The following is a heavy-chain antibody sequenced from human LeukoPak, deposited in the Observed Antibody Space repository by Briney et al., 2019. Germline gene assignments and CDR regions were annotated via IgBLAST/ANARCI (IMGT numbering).Heavy chain of an antibody. Sequence: GGSLRLSCAASGFTFSSYEMNWVRQAPGKGLEWVSYISSSGSTIYYADSVKGRFTISRDNAKNSLYLQMNSLRAEDTAVYYCARVDSGYDFYHYYYGMDVWGQGTTVTVSS. J-gene: IGHJ6*02. CDR3: ARVDSGYDFYHYYYGMDV. D-gene: IGHD5-12*01. CDR2: ISSSGSTI. V-gene: IGHV3-48*03. CDR1: GFTFSSYE.